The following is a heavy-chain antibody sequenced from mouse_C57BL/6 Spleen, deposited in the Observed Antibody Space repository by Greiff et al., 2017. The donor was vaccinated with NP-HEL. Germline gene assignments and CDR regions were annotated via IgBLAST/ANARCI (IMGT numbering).Heavy chain of an antibody. CDR3: ARGPGWYFDV. CDR2: ISYAGSN. CDR1: GYSITSCYF. Sequence: DVQLQESGPGLVKPSQSLSLTCSVTGYSITSCYFWNWIRQFPGTNLEWMGYISYAGSNNSNPSLTNRISITRDTSKNQFFLKLNSVTTEDTDTYYCARGPGWYFDVWGTGTTVTVSS. V-gene: IGHV3-6*01. J-gene: IGHJ1*03.